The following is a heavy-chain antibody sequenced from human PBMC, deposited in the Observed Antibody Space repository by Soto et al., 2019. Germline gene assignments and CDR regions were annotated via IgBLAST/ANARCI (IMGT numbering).Heavy chain of an antibody. CDR1: GFTFSSYS. J-gene: IGHJ4*02. D-gene: IGHD6-13*01. CDR2: ISSSSSYI. Sequence: GGSLRLSCAASGFTFSSYSMNWVRQAPGKGLEWVSSISSSSSYIYYADSVKGQFTISRDNAKNSLYLQMNSLRAEDTAVYYCARGIAAAGSVTFDYWGQGTLVTVSS. V-gene: IGHV3-21*01. CDR3: ARGIAAAGSVTFDY.